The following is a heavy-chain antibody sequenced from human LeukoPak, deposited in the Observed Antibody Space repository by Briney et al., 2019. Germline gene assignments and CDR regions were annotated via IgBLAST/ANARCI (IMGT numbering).Heavy chain of an antibody. CDR1: GFTFSTYA. D-gene: IGHD2-21*01. V-gene: IGHV3-23*01. CDR2: ISSRGDIT. J-gene: IGHJ4*02. CDR3: AKRLPYYFDY. Sequence: PGGSLRLSCTASGFTFSTYAMSWVRQAPGKGLEWVSAISSRGDITYYADSVKGPFTISRDNSKNTLYLQMNNLRAEDTAVYYCAKRLPYYFDYWGQGTLVSASS.